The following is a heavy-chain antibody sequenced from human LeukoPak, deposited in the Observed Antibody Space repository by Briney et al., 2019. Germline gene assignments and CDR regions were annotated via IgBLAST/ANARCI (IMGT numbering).Heavy chain of an antibody. D-gene: IGHD3-10*01. CDR2: IHHSGGT. Sequence: NPSRTLSLTCAVSGASVSRNWWSWVRQPPGKGLEWIGEIHHSGGTNYNPSLKSRVTMSLDNSNNHFSLKLSSVTAADTAVYYCARGLVRGVHFDYWGQGTLVTVSS. J-gene: IGHJ4*02. CDR1: GASVSRNW. V-gene: IGHV4-4*02. CDR3: ARGLVRGVHFDY.